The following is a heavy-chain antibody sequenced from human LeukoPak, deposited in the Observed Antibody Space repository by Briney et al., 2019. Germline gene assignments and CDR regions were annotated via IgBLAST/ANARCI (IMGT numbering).Heavy chain of an antibody. V-gene: IGHV4-59*11. CDR1: GGSFSSHY. Sequence: SETLSLTCTVSGGSFSSHYWSWIRQPPGKGLEWIGYISYIGGTNYNPSLKSRVTISVDTSKNQFSLKLTSVTAADTAVYYCARDCCGYRSWFDPWGQGTLVTVSS. D-gene: IGHD6-25*01. J-gene: IGHJ5*02. CDR3: ARDCCGYRSWFDP. CDR2: ISYIGGT.